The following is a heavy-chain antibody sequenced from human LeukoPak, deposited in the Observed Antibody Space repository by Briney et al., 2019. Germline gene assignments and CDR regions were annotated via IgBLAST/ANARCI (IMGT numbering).Heavy chain of an antibody. CDR1: GYTFTSYD. Sequence: ASVKVCCKASGYTFTSYDITWVRQATGHGLEWMGWMNPNSGNTGYAQKFQGRVTMTRNTSISTAYMALSSLRSEDTAVYYCASYQRYEFWSGYYRNYNYYYMDVWGKGTTVTVSS. CDR2: MNPNSGNT. CDR3: ASYQRYEFWSGYYRNYNYYYMDV. D-gene: IGHD3-3*01. J-gene: IGHJ6*03. V-gene: IGHV1-8*01.